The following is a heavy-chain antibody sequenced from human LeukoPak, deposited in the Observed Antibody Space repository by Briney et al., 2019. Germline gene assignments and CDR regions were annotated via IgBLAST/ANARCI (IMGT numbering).Heavy chain of an antibody. CDR3: ARAHGKPWLVH. CDR1: GFTFSDYY. Sequence: GGSLRLSCAASGFTFSDYYVTWIRQAPGKGLEWVSYISSSSGYTNYADSVKGRFTISRDNAKNSLFLQRNSLRAEDTAVYDCARAHGKPWLVHWGQGTLVTVSS. D-gene: IGHD6-19*01. CDR2: ISSSSGYT. V-gene: IGHV3-11*05. J-gene: IGHJ4*02.